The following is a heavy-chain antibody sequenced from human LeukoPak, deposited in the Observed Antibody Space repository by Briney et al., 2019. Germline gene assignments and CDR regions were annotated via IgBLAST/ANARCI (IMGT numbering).Heavy chain of an antibody. CDR2: ISSNGGST. CDR3: VKDGRRYTSSWSYFDY. Sequence: GGSLRLSCSASGFTFSSYAMHWVRQAPGKGLEYVSAISSNGGSTYYADSVKSRFTISRDNSKNTLYLQMSSLRAEDTAVYNCVKDGRRYTSSWSYFDYWGQGILVTVSS. J-gene: IGHJ4*02. CDR1: GFTFSSYA. V-gene: IGHV3-64D*09. D-gene: IGHD6-13*01.